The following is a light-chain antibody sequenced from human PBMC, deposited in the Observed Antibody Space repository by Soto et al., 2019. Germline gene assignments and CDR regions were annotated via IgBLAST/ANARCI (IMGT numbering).Light chain of an antibody. J-gene: IGKJ1*01. V-gene: IGKV4-1*01. CDR2: WAS. Sequence: DIVMTQSPDSLAVSLGEGATINCKSSQSVLYSSNNKNYLAWYQQKPGQPPKLLIHWASTRESGVPDRFSASGSGTDFTLTISSLQAEDVAVYYCQQYYSSPLTFGQGNKVEIK. CDR1: QSVLYSSNNKNY. CDR3: QQYYSSPLT.